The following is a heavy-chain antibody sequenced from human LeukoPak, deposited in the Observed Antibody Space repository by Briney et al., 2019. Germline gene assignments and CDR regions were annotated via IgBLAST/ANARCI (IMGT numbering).Heavy chain of an antibody. CDR2: ISGSGGST. CDR1: GFTFSSYA. Sequence: GSLRLPCAASGFTFSSYAMSWVRQAPGKGLEWVSAISGSGGSTYYADSVKGRFTISRDNSKNTLYLQMNSLRAEDTAVYYCAKDTVDIVATPWDYWGQGTLVTVSS. D-gene: IGHD5-12*01. CDR3: AKDTVDIVATPWDY. J-gene: IGHJ4*02. V-gene: IGHV3-23*01.